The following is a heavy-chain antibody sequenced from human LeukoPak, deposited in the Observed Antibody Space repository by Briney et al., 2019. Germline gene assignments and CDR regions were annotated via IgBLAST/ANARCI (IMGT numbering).Heavy chain of an antibody. CDR2: ISYDGSNK. CDR1: GFTFSSYA. J-gene: IGHJ4*02. CDR3: ARDRPLRFLEWVFYY. Sequence: GGSLRLSCAASGFTFSSYAMHWVRQAPGKGLEWVAVISYDGSNKYYADSVKGRFTISRDNSKNTLYLQMNSLRAEDTAVYYCARDRPLRFLEWVFYYWGQGTLVTVSS. V-gene: IGHV3-30-3*01. D-gene: IGHD3-3*01.